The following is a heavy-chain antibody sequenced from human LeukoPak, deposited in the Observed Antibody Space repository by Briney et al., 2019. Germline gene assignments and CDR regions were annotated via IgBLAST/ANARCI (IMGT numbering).Heavy chain of an antibody. V-gene: IGHV3-11*01. Sequence: LSLTCTVSGGSISSGGYYWSWIRQAPGKGLEWVSYISSSGSTIYYADSVKGRFTISRDNAKNSLYLQMNSLRAEDTAVYYCARDRYRVMSDYWGQGTLVTVSS. CDR2: ISSSGSTI. D-gene: IGHD2-2*01. CDR3: ARDRYRVMSDY. CDR1: GGSISSGGYY. J-gene: IGHJ4*02.